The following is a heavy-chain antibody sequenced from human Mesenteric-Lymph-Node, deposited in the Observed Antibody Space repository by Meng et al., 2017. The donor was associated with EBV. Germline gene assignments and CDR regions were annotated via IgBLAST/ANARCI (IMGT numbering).Heavy chain of an antibody. D-gene: IGHD6-13*01. Sequence: EVQLVESGXXLVKPGGSLRLSCAXSGCPFSSYSINWVRQAPGKGPEWVSSISSSSSYIYYADSVKGRFTISRDNAKNSLYLQMNSLRAEDTAVYYCARSPTGYSSTWSPYWYFDLWGRGTLVTVSS. CDR3: ARSPTGYSSTWSPYWYFDL. V-gene: IGHV3-21*02. CDR1: GCPFSSYS. CDR2: ISSSSSYI. J-gene: IGHJ2*01.